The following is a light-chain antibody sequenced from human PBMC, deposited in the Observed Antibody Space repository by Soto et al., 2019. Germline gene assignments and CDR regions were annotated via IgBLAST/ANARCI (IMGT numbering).Light chain of an antibody. Sequence: QSAPTQPASVSGSPGQSITISCTGTSNDVGSYKSVCWYQQHPGKAPKLLIYEDRNRPSGVSSRFSGSKSGSTASLTLSDLQAADEADYFCKSYAGSNTYVFGSGTKLTVL. J-gene: IGLJ1*01. V-gene: IGLV2-14*01. CDR2: EDR. CDR1: SNDVGSYKS. CDR3: KSYAGSNTYV.